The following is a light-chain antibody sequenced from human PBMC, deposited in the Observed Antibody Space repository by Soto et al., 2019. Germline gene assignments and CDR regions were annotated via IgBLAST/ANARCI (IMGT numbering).Light chain of an antibody. J-gene: IGLJ1*01. CDR2: DNT. Sequence: QSVLTQPPSVSGAPGQRVTISCTGSSSNIGAGYDVHWYQQLPGTAPKLLIHDNTNRPSGVPDRFSGSKSGTSASLAITGLQAEDEADYYRQSYDSSLSGSYVFGTGTKLTVL. V-gene: IGLV1-40*01. CDR3: QSYDSSLSGSYV. CDR1: SSNIGAGYD.